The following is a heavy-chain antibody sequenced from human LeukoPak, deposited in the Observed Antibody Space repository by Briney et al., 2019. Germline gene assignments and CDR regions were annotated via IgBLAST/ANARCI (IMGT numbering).Heavy chain of an antibody. CDR1: GFTFSSYW. V-gene: IGHV3-74*01. CDR3: ARDPYYGSGQLFDY. J-gene: IGHJ4*02. CDR2: INSDGSST. D-gene: IGHD3-10*01. Sequence: PGGSLRLSCAGSGFTFSSYWMHWVRQAPGQGLVWVSRINSDGSSTSYADSVKGRLTISRDNAKNTLFLQMNSLRAEDTAVYYCARDPYYGSGQLFDYWGQGTLVTVSS.